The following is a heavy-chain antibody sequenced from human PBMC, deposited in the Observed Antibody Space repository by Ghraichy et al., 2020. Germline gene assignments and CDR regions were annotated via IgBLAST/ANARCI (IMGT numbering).Heavy chain of an antibody. CDR1: GFTFTNYW. CDR2: INFDGSGT. V-gene: IGHV3-74*01. D-gene: IGHD7-27*01. CDR3: VRNDWGADY. J-gene: IGHJ4*01. Sequence: GGSLRLSCTASGFTFTNYWMHWVRQAPGKGLVWVSHINFDGSGTIYADSVKGRFTLSRDNAKNTIYLQMNSLRTEDTALYYCVRNDWGADYWGHGTLVTVCS.